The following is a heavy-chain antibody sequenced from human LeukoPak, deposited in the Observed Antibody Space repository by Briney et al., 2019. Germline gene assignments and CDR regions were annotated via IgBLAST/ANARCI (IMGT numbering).Heavy chain of an antibody. CDR2: INPNSGST. J-gene: IGHJ6*02. D-gene: IGHD2-2*01. CDR3: ARDKEIIVVVPAATEDYYYYGMDV. V-gene: IGHV1-2*02. CDR1: GYTFTGYY. Sequence: SVKVSCKASGYTFTGYYMHWVRQAPGQGLEWMGWINPNSGSTNYAQEFQGRVTMTRDTSISTAYMELSRLRSDDTAVYYCARDKEIIVVVPAATEDYYYYGMDVWGQGTTVTVSS.